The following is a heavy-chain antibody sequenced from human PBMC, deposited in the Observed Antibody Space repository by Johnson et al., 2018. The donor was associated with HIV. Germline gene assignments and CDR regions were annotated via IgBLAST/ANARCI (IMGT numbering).Heavy chain of an antibody. CDR2: IRYDGSNK. V-gene: IGHV3-30*02. D-gene: IGHD6-13*01. CDR1: GFIFSNYC. J-gene: IGHJ3*02. CDR3: AKELIAAAGTSSFDI. Sequence: VQLLESGGGVVQPGGSLRLSCAASGFIFSNYCMHWVCQAPGKGLEWVAFIRYDGSNKYYADSVKGRFTITRDNSKNTLYLQMNSLRAEDTAVYYCAKELIAAAGTSSFDIWGQGTMVTVSS.